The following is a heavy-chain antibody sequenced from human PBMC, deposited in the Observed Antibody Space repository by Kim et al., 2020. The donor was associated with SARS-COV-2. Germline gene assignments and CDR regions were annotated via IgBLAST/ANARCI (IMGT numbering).Heavy chain of an antibody. V-gene: IGHV4-39*01. CDR3: ARHDYDFWSGYASDAFDI. D-gene: IGHD3-3*01. J-gene: IGHJ3*02. Sequence: NPSLTGRVTISVDTSKNQFSLKLSSVTAADTAVYYCARHDYDFWSGYASDAFDIWGQGTMVTVSS.